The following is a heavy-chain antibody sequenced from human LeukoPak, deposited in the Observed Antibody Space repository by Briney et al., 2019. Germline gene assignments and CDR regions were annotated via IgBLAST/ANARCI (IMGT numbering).Heavy chain of an antibody. CDR3: AREGWELLDC. V-gene: IGHV4-59*01. CDR1: GGSISSYY. D-gene: IGHD1-26*01. CDR2: IYYSGST. Sequence: PSETLSLTCTVSGGSISSYYWSWIRQPPGKGLEWIGYIYYSGSTNYNPSLKNRVTISVDTSKNQFSLKLSSVTAADTAVYYCAREGWELLDCWGQGTLVTVSS. J-gene: IGHJ4*02.